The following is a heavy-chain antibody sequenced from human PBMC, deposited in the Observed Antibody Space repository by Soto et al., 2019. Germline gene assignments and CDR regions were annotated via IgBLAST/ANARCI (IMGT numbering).Heavy chain of an antibody. D-gene: IGHD1-26*01. CDR1: GYTFTTSG. CDR3: IVGGGAFY. J-gene: IGHJ4*02. Sequence: QVHLVQSGLEVKKPGASVKVSCKVYGYTFTTSGVSWVRQAPGQGLEWMGWISGHNDNTKYAQKIQGRVTMITDTSTSTAYMELRSLTSDDTALYYCIVGGGAFYWGQGTLVTVSS. V-gene: IGHV1-18*01. CDR2: ISGHNDNT.